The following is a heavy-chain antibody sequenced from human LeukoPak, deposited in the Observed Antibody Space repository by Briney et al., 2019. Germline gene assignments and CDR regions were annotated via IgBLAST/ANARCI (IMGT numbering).Heavy chain of an antibody. J-gene: IGHJ4*02. CDR2: ISLSGLT. Sequence: PSETLSLTCGVSGGSITSTNWWSWVRQPPGQGLEWIGEISLSGLTNYNPSLQSRVTISVDTSKNQFSLKLSSVTAADTAVYYCARRWYSYGHQTFDYWGQGTLVTVSS. CDR3: ARRWYSYGHQTFDY. D-gene: IGHD5-18*01. V-gene: IGHV4-4*02. CDR1: GGSITSTNW.